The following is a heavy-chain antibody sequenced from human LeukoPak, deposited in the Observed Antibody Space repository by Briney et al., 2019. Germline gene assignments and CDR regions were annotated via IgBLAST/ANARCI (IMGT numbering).Heavy chain of an antibody. CDR2: ISAGSTYI. D-gene: IGHD4/OR15-4a*01. CDR3: VRDGATRLEFDY. V-gene: IGHV3-21*01. CDR1: GFTFNNYS. Sequence: GGSLRLSCAASGFTFNNYSMNWVRQAPGKGLEWASSISAGSTYIHYADSVKGRFTISRDNARNSLFMQMNSLRAEDTAVYYCVRDGATRLEFDYWGQGTLVTVSS. J-gene: IGHJ4*02.